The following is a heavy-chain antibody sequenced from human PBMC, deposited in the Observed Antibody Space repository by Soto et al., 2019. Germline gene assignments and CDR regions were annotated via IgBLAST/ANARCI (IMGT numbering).Heavy chain of an antibody. CDR3: AKCDCEDYYFDY. Sequence: GGSLRLSCAASGFTFSSYAMSWVRQAPGKGLEWVSAISGSSGSTYYADSVKGRFTISIDNSKNTLYLQMSSLRAEDTAVYYCAKCDCEDYYFDYWGQGALVAVSS. D-gene: IGHD2-21*02. CDR1: GFTFSSYA. V-gene: IGHV3-23*01. CDR2: ISGSSGST. J-gene: IGHJ4*02.